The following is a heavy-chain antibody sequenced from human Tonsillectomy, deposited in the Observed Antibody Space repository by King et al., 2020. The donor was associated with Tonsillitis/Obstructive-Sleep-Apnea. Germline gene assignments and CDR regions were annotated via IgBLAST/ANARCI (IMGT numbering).Heavy chain of an antibody. CDR2: IYYDGTT. CDR3: ARXXRXXXWGXXFYYXXV. J-gene: IGHJ6*03. CDR1: GGSVSSSDYY. Sequence: QLQESGXGLVKPSETLSLTCTVSGGSVSSSDYYWGWIRQPPGKGLEWIATIYYDGTTYYNPPLKSRVTISVAPSKNQFSLNLNSVTAADTAVYYCARXXRXXXWGXXFYYXXVWXXXTTVTV. V-gene: IGHV4-39*01. D-gene: IGHD3-16*01.